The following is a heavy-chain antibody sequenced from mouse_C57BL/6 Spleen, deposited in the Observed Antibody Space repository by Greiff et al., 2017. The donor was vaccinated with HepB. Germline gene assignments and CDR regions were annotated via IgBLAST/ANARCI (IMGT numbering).Heavy chain of an antibody. V-gene: IGHV14-4*01. CDR1: GFNIKDDY. Sequence: VQLKESGAELVRPGASVKLSCTASGFNIKDDYMHWVKQRPEKGLEWIGWIDPENGDTEYASKFQGKATITADTSSNTAYLQLSSLTSEDTAVYYCTTGSFAYWGQGTLVTVSA. CDR3: TTGSFAY. CDR2: IDPENGDT. J-gene: IGHJ3*01.